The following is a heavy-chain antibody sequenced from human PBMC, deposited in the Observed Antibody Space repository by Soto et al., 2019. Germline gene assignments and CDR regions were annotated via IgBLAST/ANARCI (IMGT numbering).Heavy chain of an antibody. V-gene: IGHV3-23*01. CDR1: GFTFSSYA. Sequence: GGSLRLSCAASGFTFSSYAMSWVRQAPGKGPEWVSAISGSGGSTYYADSVKGRFTISRDNSKNTLYLQMNSLRAEDTAVYYCAKGITMIVVVIDYWGQGTLVTVSS. CDR3: AKGITMIVVVIDY. J-gene: IGHJ4*02. CDR2: ISGSGGST. D-gene: IGHD3-22*01.